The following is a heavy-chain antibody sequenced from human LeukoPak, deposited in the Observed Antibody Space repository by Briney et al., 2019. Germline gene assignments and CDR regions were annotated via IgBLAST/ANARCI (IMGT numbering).Heavy chain of an antibody. CDR1: GFTFSSYA. V-gene: IGHV3-30-3*01. D-gene: IGHD7-27*01. J-gene: IGHJ4*02. Sequence: GGSLRLSCAASGFTFSSYAMHWVRQAPGKGLEWVAVISYDGSNKYYADSVKGRLTISRDNSKNTLYLQMNSVRGEDTAVYYCARDGDYYFDYWGQGTLVTVSS. CDR2: ISYDGSNK. CDR3: ARDGDYYFDY.